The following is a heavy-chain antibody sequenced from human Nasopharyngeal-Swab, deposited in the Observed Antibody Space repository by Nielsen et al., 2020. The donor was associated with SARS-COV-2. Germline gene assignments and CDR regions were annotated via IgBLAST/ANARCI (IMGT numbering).Heavy chain of an antibody. V-gene: IGHV4-34*01. CDR3: ARGFRMPIVVVVAACCPAHGGHWFDP. Sequence: WIRQPPGKGLEWIGEINHSGGTNYNPSLKSRVTISVDTSKNQFSLKLSSVTAADTAVYYCARGFRMPIVVVVAACCPAHGGHWFDPWGQGTLVTVSS. J-gene: IGHJ5*02. D-gene: IGHD2-15*01. CDR2: INHSGGT.